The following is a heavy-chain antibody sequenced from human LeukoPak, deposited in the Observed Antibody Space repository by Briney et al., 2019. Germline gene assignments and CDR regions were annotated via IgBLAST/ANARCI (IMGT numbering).Heavy chain of an antibody. CDR2: VSSTGGTT. D-gene: IGHD1-7*01. V-gene: IGHV3-23*01. CDR1: GFTFSNYA. CDR3: AKGSNWNYLYYFDY. Sequence: GGSLRLSCAASGFTFSNYAMSWVRQAPGKGLGWVSSVSSTGGTTYYADSVKGRFTISRDNSKNMLYLQMNSLRAEDTAVYYCAKGSNWNYLYYFDYWGQGTLVTVSS. J-gene: IGHJ4*02.